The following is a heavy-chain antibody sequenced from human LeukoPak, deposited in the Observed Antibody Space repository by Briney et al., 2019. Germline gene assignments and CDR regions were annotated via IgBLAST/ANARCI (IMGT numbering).Heavy chain of an antibody. D-gene: IGHD2-15*01. Sequence: SETLSLTCTVSGGSISSGGYYWSWIRQHPGKGLEWIGYIYYSGSTYYNPSLKSRVTISVDTSKNQFPLKLSSVTAADTAVYYCACSGGSFYYYYGMDVWGQGTTVTVSS. CDR2: IYYSGST. V-gene: IGHV4-31*03. J-gene: IGHJ6*02. CDR1: GGSISSGGYY. CDR3: ACSGGSFYYYYGMDV.